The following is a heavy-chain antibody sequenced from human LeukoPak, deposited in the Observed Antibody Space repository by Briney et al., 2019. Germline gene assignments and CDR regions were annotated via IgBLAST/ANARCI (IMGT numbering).Heavy chain of an antibody. D-gene: IGHD3-9*01. J-gene: IGHJ6*03. CDR2: IRYDGKNI. V-gene: IGHV3-30*02. Sequence: GGSLRLSCAASGFTFSSYGLHWVRQAPGKGLEWVAFIRYDGKNIYYADSVKGRFTISRDNAKNTLYLQMNSLRAEDTAVYYCARANDNYYYYYMDVWGKGTTVTISS. CDR3: ARANDNYYYYYMDV. CDR1: GFTFSSYG.